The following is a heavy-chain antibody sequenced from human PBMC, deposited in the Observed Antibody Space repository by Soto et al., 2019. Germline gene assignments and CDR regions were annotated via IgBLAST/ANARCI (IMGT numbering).Heavy chain of an antibody. CDR3: ARHSGYPYYYYMDV. CDR2: ISSSSSTI. V-gene: IGHV3-48*01. CDR1: GFTFSSYS. D-gene: IGHD5-12*01. J-gene: IGHJ6*03. Sequence: EVQLVESGGGLVQPGGSLRLSCAASGFTFSSYSMNWVRQAPGKELEWVSYISSSSSTIYYADSVKGRFTISRDNAKNSLYPQMNSLRAEDTAVYYCARHSGYPYYYYMDVWGKGTTVTVSS.